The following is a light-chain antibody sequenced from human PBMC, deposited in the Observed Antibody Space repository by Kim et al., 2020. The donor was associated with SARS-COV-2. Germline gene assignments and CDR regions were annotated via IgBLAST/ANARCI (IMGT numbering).Light chain of an antibody. V-gene: IGKV4-1*01. CDR3: QQYYTTPWT. J-gene: IGKJ1*01. CDR1: QSVLYSSNNKNY. CDR2: WAS. Sequence: DIVMTQSPDSLAVSLGEGATIKCKSSQSVLYSSNNKNYLTWYQQKPGQPPKLLIYWASTRESGVPDRFSGSGSGTDFTLTINSMQAEDVAVYYCQQYYTTPWTFGQGTKVDIK.